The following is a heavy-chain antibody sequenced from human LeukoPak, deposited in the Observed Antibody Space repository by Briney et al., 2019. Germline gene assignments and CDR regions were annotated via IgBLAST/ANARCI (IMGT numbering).Heavy chain of an antibody. V-gene: IGHV4-61*02. CDR2: VYSGGST. D-gene: IGHD5-18*01. Sequence: SQTLSLTCTVSGGSIITGSYYWSWIRQPAGKGLEWIGRVYSGGSTHYNPSLKRRVTISVDRSKNQFSLKLSSVTAADTAVYYCASEYSYGSTTFDYWGQGTLVTVSS. CDR1: GGSIITGSYY. CDR3: ASEYSYGSTTFDY. J-gene: IGHJ4*02.